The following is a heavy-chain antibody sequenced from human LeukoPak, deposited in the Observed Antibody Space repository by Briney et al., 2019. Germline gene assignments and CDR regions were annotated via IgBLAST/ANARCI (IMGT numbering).Heavy chain of an antibody. D-gene: IGHD2-15*01. J-gene: IGHJ4*02. CDR3: ASARVMWHIVVVVAAKYFDY. CDR1: GGSFSGYY. V-gene: IGHV4-34*01. CDR2: INHSGST. Sequence: PSETLSLTCAVYGGSFSGYYWSWIRQPPGKGLEWIGEINHSGSTNYNPSLKSRVTISVDTSKNQFSLKLSSVTAADTAVYYCASARVMWHIVVVVAAKYFDYWGQGTLVTVSS.